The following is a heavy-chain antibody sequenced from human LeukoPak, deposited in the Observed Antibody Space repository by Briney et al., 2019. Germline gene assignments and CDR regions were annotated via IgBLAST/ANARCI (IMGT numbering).Heavy chain of an antibody. CDR1: GGSISSYY. Sequence: SETLSLTCTVSGGSISSYYWSWIRQPAGKGLEWIGRIYTSGSTNYNPSLKSRVTMSVDTSKNQFSLKLSSVTAADTAVYYCARDSGSYWEAYYFDYWGQGTLVTVSS. CDR2: IYTSGST. V-gene: IGHV4-4*07. CDR3: ARDSGSYWEAYYFDY. D-gene: IGHD1-26*01. J-gene: IGHJ4*02.